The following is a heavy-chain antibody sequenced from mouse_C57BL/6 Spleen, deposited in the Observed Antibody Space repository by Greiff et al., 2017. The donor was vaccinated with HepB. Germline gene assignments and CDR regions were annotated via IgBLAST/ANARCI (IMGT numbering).Heavy chain of an antibody. V-gene: IGHV1-15*01. J-gene: IGHJ3*01. CDR3: TRSYYGNLFAY. D-gene: IGHD2-10*01. Sequence: VKLQESGAELVRPGASVTLSCKASGYTFTDYEMHWVKQTPVHGLEWIGAIDPETGGTAYNQKFKGKAILTADKSSSTAYMELRSLTSEDSAVYYCTRSYYGNLFAYWGQGTLVTVSA. CDR2: IDPETGGT. CDR1: GYTFTDYE.